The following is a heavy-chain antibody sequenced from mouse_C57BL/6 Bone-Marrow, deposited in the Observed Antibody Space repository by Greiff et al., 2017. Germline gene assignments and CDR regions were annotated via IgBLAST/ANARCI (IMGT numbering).Heavy chain of an antibody. Sequence: QVQLQQPGAELVMPGASVKLSCKASGYTFTSYWMHWVKQRPGQGLEWIGEIDPSDSYTNYNQKFKGKSTLTVDKSSSTAYMQLSRLTSEDSAVYYCAREGYYGNDGFAYWGQGTLVTVSA. J-gene: IGHJ3*01. V-gene: IGHV1-69*01. CDR2: IDPSDSYT. CDR1: GYTFTSYW. CDR3: AREGYYGNDGFAY. D-gene: IGHD2-2*01.